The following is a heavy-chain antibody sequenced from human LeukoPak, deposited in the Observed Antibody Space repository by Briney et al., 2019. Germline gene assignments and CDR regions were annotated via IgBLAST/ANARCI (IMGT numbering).Heavy chain of an antibody. Sequence: GGSLRLSCAASGFTFSNYWMNWVRQAPGKGLEWVANIKQDGSEKYYVDSVKGRFTLSRDNAKNSLYLQMNSLRAEDTAVYYCAAQQWLVTNYDYWGQGTLVTVSS. V-gene: IGHV3-7*01. CDR3: AAQQWLVTNYDY. J-gene: IGHJ4*02. CDR1: GFTFSNYW. D-gene: IGHD6-19*01. CDR2: IKQDGSEK.